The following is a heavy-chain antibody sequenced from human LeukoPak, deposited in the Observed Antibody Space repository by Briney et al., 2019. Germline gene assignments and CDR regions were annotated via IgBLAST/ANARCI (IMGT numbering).Heavy chain of an antibody. CDR3: ATIKRGNIFGFFDF. CDR1: GGSISSHY. V-gene: IGHV4-59*11. CDR2: VLDNVRT. J-gene: IGHJ4*02. Sequence: SETLSLTCTVSGGSISSHYWSWVRQPPGKGLEWIGYVLDNVRTKDNPSLNSRFTLSADTSKNQFSLRLTSVTAADTAVYYCATIKRGNIFGFFDFWGQGILVTGSS. D-gene: IGHD5-18*01.